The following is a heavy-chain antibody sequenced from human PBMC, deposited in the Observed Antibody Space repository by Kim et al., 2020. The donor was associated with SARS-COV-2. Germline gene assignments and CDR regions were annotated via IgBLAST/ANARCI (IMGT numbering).Heavy chain of an antibody. CDR3: AKRGHEREFDY. CDR2: K. D-gene: IGHD1-1*01. J-gene: IGHJ4*02. V-gene: IGHV3-23*01. Sequence: KWYADSLKGRFIITRDNTKSTLFLQMNSLRAEDTAVYYCAKRGHEREFDYWGQGTLVTVSS.